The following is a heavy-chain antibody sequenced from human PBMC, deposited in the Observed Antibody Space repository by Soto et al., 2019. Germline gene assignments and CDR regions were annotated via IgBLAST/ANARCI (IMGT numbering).Heavy chain of an antibody. CDR1: GGTFSSYA. D-gene: IGHD6-6*01. Sequence: SVKVSCKASGGTFSSYAISWVRQAPGQGLEWMGGIIPIFGTANYAQKFQGRVTITADESTSTAYMELSSLRSEDTAVYYCASLLYSSSSIGYYYYGMDVWGQGTKVTVSS. J-gene: IGHJ6*02. V-gene: IGHV1-69*13. CDR2: IIPIFGTA. CDR3: ASLLYSSSSIGYYYYGMDV.